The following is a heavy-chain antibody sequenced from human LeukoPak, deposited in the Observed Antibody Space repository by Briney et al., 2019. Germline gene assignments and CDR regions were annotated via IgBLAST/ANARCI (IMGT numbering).Heavy chain of an antibody. J-gene: IGHJ4*02. CDR2: IIPIFGSS. CDR1: GGTFNNYA. V-gene: IGHV1-69*13. CDR3: ARVNRLYYYDSSIDY. Sequence: ASVKVSCKASGGTFNNYAINWVRQAPGQGLEWMGGIIPIFGSSNCAQKFQGRVTITADESTTTAYMELSSLRAEDTAVYYCARVNRLYYYDSSIDYWGQGTLVTVSS. D-gene: IGHD3-22*01.